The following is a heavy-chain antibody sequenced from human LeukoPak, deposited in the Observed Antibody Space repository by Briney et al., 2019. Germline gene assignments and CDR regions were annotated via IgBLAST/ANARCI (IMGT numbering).Heavy chain of an antibody. CDR1: GFTFSDYY. D-gene: IGHD3-10*01. CDR3: ASNYFGSGSMKGDFYYMDV. CDR2: ISSSGSTI. V-gene: IGHV3-11*04. Sequence: GSLRLSCAASGFTFSDYYMSWIRQAPGKGLEWVSYISSSGSTIYYADSVKGRFTISRDNAKNSLYLQMNSLRAEDAGVYYCASNYFGSGSMKGDFYYMDVWGKGTTVTISS. J-gene: IGHJ6*03.